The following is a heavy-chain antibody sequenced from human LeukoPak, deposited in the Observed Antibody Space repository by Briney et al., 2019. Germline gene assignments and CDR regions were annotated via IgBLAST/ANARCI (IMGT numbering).Heavy chain of an antibody. CDR3: ARDRRLSYYDSSGYYY. Sequence: ASVKVSCKASGYTFTSYGISWVRQAPGQGLEWLGWISAYNGNTNYAQKLQGRVTMTTDTSTSTAYMALRSLRSDDTAVYYCARDRRLSYYDSSGYYYWGQGTLVTVSS. J-gene: IGHJ4*02. CDR2: ISAYNGNT. CDR1: GYTFTSYG. D-gene: IGHD3-22*01. V-gene: IGHV1-18*01.